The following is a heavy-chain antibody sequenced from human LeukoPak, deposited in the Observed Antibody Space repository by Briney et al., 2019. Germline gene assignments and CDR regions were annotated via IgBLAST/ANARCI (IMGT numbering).Heavy chain of an antibody. CDR1: GGSISSYY. CDR3: ARDEIYIAAAGFY. J-gene: IGHJ4*02. D-gene: IGHD6-25*01. Sequence: SETLSLTCTVSGGSISSYYWSWIRQPAGKGLEWLGRIYTRGSTTYNPSLKSRITMSLDTSKKQFSLNLNSVTAADTAVYYCARDEIYIAAAGFYWGQGTLVTVSS. CDR2: IYTRGST. V-gene: IGHV4-4*07.